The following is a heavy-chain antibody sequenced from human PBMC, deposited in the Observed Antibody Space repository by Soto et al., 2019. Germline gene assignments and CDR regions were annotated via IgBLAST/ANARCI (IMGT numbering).Heavy chain of an antibody. V-gene: IGHV1-2*02. CDR1: GYIITGYY. Sequence: ASVKVSCKASGYIITGYYIQWVRQAPGQRLEWMGWINTKTGGTKYAQKLQGRVTMTRDTSINTAYMEVSRLRSDDSAVYYCATDKVAFDMWGQGTMVTVSS. D-gene: IGHD2-15*01. J-gene: IGHJ3*02. CDR3: ATDKVAFDM. CDR2: INTKTGGT.